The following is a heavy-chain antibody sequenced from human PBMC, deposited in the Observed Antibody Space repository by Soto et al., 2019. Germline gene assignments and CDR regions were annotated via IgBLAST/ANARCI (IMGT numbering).Heavy chain of an antibody. CDR3: ARIGDGNQRPFDY. Sequence: QVRLVQSGAEAKKPGSSVKVSCKASGYTFSSYTINWVRQAPGQGLELMGGIIPVFNSATYAQKFQGRVTITADESTSTAYLELRSLRSEDTAVYYCARIGDGNQRPFDYWGQGTLVTVSS. J-gene: IGHJ4*02. CDR1: GYTFSSYT. D-gene: IGHD6-25*01. CDR2: IIPVFNSA. V-gene: IGHV1-69*01.